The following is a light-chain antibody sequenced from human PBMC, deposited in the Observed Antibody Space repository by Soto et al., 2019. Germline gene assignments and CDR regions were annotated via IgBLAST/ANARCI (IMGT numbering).Light chain of an antibody. CDR1: SSDVGGYNY. J-gene: IGLJ1*01. CDR2: DVS. V-gene: IGLV2-14*01. Sequence: QSVLTQPASVSGSPGQSSTISCTGTSSDVGGYNYVSWYQQHPGKAPKLMIYDVSNRPSGVSNRFSGSKSGNTASLTISELQAEDEADYYCSSYTSSSTFVFGTGTKVTVL. CDR3: SSYTSSSTFV.